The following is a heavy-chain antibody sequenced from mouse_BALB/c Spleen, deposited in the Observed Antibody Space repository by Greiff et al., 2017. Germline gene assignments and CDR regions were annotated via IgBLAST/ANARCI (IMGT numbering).Heavy chain of an antibody. CDR2: IYPGNVNT. Sequence: VQLVESGPELVKPGASVRISCKASGYTFTRYYIHWVKQRPGQGLEWIGWIYPGNVNTKYNEKFKGKATLTADKSSSTAYMQLSSLTSEDSAVYYSGRSYDGYYVGNAMEYGGQGTTVTVSS. CDR1: GYTFTRYY. CDR3: GRSYDGYYVGNAMEY. V-gene: IGHV1S56*01. D-gene: IGHD2-3*01. J-gene: IGHJ4*01.